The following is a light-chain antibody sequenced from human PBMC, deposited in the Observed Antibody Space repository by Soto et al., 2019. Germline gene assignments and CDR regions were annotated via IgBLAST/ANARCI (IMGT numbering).Light chain of an antibody. V-gene: IGKV3-11*01. CDR2: GAS. CDR3: QQRDTWPRT. CDR1: QSVGSY. J-gene: IGKJ2*01. Sequence: DIVLTQSPATLSLSPGERATLSCRASQSVGSYLAWFQHKPGQAPRLLIYGASNRATDIPGRFSGRGSGTDFTLTISSLESGDSAVYYCQQRDTWPRTFGQGTKLEIK.